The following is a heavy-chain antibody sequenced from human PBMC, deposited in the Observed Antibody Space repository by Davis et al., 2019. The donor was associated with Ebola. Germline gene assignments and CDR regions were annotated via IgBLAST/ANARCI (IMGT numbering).Heavy chain of an antibody. D-gene: IGHD5-12*01. V-gene: IGHV3-7*03. CDR1: GFTFSSDW. CDR3: ARGTTREYSGYAGY. Sequence: GGSLRLSCAASGFTFSSDWMSWVRQAPGKGLEWVANIKQDGSEKYYVDSVKGRFTISRDNAKNSLYLQMNSLRAEDTAVYYCARGTTREYSGYAGYWGQGTLVTVS. CDR2: IKQDGSEK. J-gene: IGHJ4*02.